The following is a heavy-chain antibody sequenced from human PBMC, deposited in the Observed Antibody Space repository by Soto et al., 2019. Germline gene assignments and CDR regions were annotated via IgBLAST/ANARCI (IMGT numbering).Heavy chain of an antibody. CDR3: ARGSSTSFDAFDI. CDR2: ISYDGSNK. J-gene: IGHJ3*02. V-gene: IGHV3-30-3*01. Sequence: VQLVESGGGVVQPGRSLRLSCAASGFTFSSYAMHWVRQAPGKGLEWVAVISYDGSNKYYADSVKGRFTISRDNSKNTLYLQMNSLRAEDTAVYYCARGSSTSFDAFDIWGQGTMVTVSS. CDR1: GFTFSSYA. D-gene: IGHD2-2*01.